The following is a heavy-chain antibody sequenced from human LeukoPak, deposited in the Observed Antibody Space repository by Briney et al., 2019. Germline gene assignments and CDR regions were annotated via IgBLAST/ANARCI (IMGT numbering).Heavy chain of an antibody. V-gene: IGHV4-34*01. D-gene: IGHD3-3*01. J-gene: IGHJ5*02. CDR2: INHSGST. CDR3: ARGNPYDFWSGYSDRRGWLNWFDP. CDR1: GGSFSGYY. Sequence: SETLSLTCAVYGGSFSGYYWSWIRQPPGKGLEWIGEINHSGSTNYNPSLKSRVTISVDTSKNQFSLKLSSVTAADTAVYYCARGNPYDFWSGYSDRRGWLNWFDPWGQGTLVTVSS.